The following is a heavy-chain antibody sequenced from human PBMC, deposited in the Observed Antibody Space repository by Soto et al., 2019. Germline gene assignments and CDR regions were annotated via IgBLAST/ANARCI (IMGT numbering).Heavy chain of an antibody. CDR2: IIPMLGTR. CDR3: TVGSWSGEVFDI. CDR1: GGTFSTYS. J-gene: IGHJ3*02. Sequence: QVQLVQSGAEVKKPGSSVKVSCKDSGGTFSTYSLFWVRQAPGQGLEWMGRIIPMLGTRNYAQRSQDRVTITADKTTATAHMELSSLRSEDTALYYCTVGSWSGEVFDIWGQGTMVTVSS. V-gene: IGHV1-69*08. D-gene: IGHD2-21*01.